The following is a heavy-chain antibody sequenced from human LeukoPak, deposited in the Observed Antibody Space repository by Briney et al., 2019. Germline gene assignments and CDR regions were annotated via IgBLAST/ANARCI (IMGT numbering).Heavy chain of an antibody. Sequence: GGSLRLSCAASGFTFSSYWMSWVRQAPGKGLEWVANIKQDGREKYYVDSVKGRFTISRDNAKNSLYLQMNSLRAEDTAVYYCARDLSKYYYDSSGYSGYYGMDVWGQGTTVAVSS. CDR1: GFTFSSYW. V-gene: IGHV3-7*01. J-gene: IGHJ6*02. CDR2: IKQDGREK. CDR3: ARDLSKYYYDSSGYSGYYGMDV. D-gene: IGHD3-22*01.